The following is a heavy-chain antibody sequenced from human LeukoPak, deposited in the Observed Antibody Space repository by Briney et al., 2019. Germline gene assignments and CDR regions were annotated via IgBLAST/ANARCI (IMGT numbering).Heavy chain of an antibody. CDR1: GYTFTSHG. CDR2: ISTYNGNT. D-gene: IGHD2-21*01. CDR3: ARGLYYMDV. J-gene: IGHJ6*03. V-gene: IGHV1-18*01. Sequence: ASVKVSCKAPGYTFTSHGISWVRLAPVQGLEWMGWISTYNGNTNYAQKLQGRVSMTTDTSTSTAYMDLRSLRSDDTAVYYCARGLYYMDVWGKGTTVTISS.